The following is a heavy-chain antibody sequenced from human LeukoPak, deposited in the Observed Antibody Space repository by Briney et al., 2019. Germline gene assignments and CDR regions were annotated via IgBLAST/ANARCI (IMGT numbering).Heavy chain of an antibody. J-gene: IGHJ5*02. CDR3: AREEPLSIFGVVTQPNWFDP. Sequence: GASVKVSCSSSGYTFSIYGISWVRQAPGQGLEWMGWISAHNGHTNYAQKLQGRVTMTTARSTSTAYMELRSRRPDDTDVYYCAREEPLSIFGVVTQPNWFDPWGQGTLVTVSS. CDR1: GYTFSIYG. V-gene: IGHV1-18*01. D-gene: IGHD3-3*01. CDR2: ISAHNGHT.